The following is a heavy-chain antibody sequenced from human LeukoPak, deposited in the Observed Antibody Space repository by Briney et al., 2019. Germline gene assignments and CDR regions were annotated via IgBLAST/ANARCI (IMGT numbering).Heavy chain of an antibody. Sequence: GGSLRLSCTTSGFNFGDHAMTWVRQAPGKGLQWIGFIRSKLYGGSADYAASMKGRFYMSRDDSMRIVYLEMSSLRTDDTAVYFCARGGSDYNNYAYPYWGQGTLVTVSS. D-gene: IGHD4-11*01. V-gene: IGHV3-49*04. J-gene: IGHJ4*02. CDR3: ARGGSDYNNYAYPY. CDR2: IRSKLYGGSA. CDR1: GFNFGDHA.